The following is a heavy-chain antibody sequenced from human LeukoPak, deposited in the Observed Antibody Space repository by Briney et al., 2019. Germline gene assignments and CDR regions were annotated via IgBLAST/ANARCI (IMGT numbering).Heavy chain of an antibody. D-gene: IGHD1-26*01. J-gene: IGHJ4*02. CDR2: MFYSGTT. CDR3: ARSLGSGSYSYSFDY. V-gene: IGHV4-31*03. Sequence: SETLSLTCTVSGGSISSGGYYWSWIRQHPGEGLEWIGYMFYSGTTYYDPSLKSRVTMSIDMSENQFSLKLTSVTAADTGVYHCARSLGSGSYSYSFDYWGQGTLVTVSS. CDR1: GGSISSGGYY.